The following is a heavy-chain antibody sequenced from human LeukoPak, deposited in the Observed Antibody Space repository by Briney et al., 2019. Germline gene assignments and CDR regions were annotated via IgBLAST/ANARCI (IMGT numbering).Heavy chain of an antibody. D-gene: IGHD2-2*01. Sequence: GGSLRLSCAASGFTFSSYEMNWVRQAPGKGLEWVSFISNSGSAIYYADSVKGRFTISRDNAKNSLYLQMNSLRAEDTAVYDCARAVAVPAGSWFDPWGQGTLVTVSP. CDR3: ARAVAVPAGSWFDP. V-gene: IGHV3-48*03. CDR2: ISNSGSAI. CDR1: GFTFSSYE. J-gene: IGHJ5*02.